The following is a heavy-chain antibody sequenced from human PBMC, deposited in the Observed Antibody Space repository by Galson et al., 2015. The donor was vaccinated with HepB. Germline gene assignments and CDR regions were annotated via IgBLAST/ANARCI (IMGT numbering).Heavy chain of an antibody. V-gene: IGHV3-30*18. CDR1: GFTFSSYG. CDR3: AKDPNEIGREQQLVPIFFYYGMGG. CDR2: ISYDGSNK. J-gene: IGHJ6*02. Sequence: SLRLSCAASGFTFSSYGMHWVRQAPGKGLEWVAVISYDGSNKYYADSVKGRFTISRDNSKNTLYLQMNSLRAEDTAVYYCAKDPNEIGREQQLVPIFFYYGMGGWGQGTTVTVSS. D-gene: IGHD6-13*01.